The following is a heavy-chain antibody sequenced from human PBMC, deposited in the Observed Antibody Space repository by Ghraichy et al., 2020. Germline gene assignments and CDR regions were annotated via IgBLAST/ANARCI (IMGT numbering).Heavy chain of an antibody. CDR3: ARELLYVDY. CDR2: INPDGSDT. Sequence: GGSLRLSCAASGFTFSSYWTHWVRQAPGKGLVWVSRINPDGSDTAYADSVKGRFTISRDNAKNTVYLQMNSLRVEDTAVYYCARELLYVDYWGQGSLVTVSS. J-gene: IGHJ4*02. D-gene: IGHD3-10*01. V-gene: IGHV3-74*01. CDR1: GFTFSSYW.